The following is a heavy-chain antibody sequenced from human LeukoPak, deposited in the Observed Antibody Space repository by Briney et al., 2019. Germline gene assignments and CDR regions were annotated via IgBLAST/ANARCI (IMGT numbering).Heavy chain of an antibody. CDR1: GGSFSTYY. CDR2: IYYSGST. D-gene: IGHD3-3*01. CDR3: ARVLAKGITIFGVVVDYYFDY. Sequence: SKTLSLTCAVYGGSFSTYYWGWIRQPPGKGLEWIGSIYYSGSTYYNPSLKSRVTISVDTSKNQFSLKLSSVTAADTAVYYCARVLAKGITIFGVVVDYYFDYWGQGTLVTVSS. V-gene: IGHV4-39*07. J-gene: IGHJ4*02.